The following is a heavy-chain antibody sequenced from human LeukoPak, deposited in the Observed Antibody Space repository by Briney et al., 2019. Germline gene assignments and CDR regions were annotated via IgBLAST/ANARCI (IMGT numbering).Heavy chain of an antibody. J-gene: IGHJ4*02. Sequence: GGSLRLSCAASGFTFDDYGMSWVRQAPGKGLEWVSGINWNGGSTGYADSVKGRFTISRDNDKNSLYLQMNSLRAEDTALYYCARRFNLYSGSYYDYWGQGTLVTVSS. CDR2: INWNGGST. CDR1: GFTFDDYG. CDR3: ARRFNLYSGSYYDY. V-gene: IGHV3-20*04. D-gene: IGHD1-26*01.